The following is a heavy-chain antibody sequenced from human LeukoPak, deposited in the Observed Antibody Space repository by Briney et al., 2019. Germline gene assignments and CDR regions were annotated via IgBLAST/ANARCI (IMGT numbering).Heavy chain of an antibody. D-gene: IGHD1-26*01. CDR3: AKDHRDSGNYYYYYGLDV. CDR1: GFTFISYA. J-gene: IGHJ6*02. V-gene: IGHV3-23*01. Sequence: GGSLRLSCAASGFTFISYALSWVRQAPGKGLEWVSSLSGNAGRPYYADSVKGRFTISRDNSKNTLYLQMNSLRAEDTAVYYCAKDHRDSGNYYYYYGLDVWGQGTMVTVSS. CDR2: LSGNAGRP.